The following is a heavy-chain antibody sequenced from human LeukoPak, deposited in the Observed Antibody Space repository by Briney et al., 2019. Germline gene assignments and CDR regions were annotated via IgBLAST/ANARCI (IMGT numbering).Heavy chain of an antibody. CDR3: ARVGSHSGSLSLIRRNYKYYYYMDV. J-gene: IGHJ6*03. CDR2: IKQDGSEK. CDR1: GFTFSSYW. D-gene: IGHD3-10*01. V-gene: IGHV3-7*01. Sequence: GGSLRLSCAASGFTFSSYWMSWVRQAPGKGLEWVANIKQDGSEKYYVDSVKGRFTISRDNAKNSLYLQMNSLRAEDTAVYYCARVGSHSGSLSLIRRNYKYYYYMDVWGKGTTVTISS.